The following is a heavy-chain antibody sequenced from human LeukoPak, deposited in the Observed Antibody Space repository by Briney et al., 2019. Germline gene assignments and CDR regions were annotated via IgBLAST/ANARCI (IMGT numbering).Heavy chain of an antibody. Sequence: GGSLRLSCAASGFTFSSYDMNWVRQAPGKGLEWISYISSGGSSIYYADSVKGRFTISRDNAKNSLYLNMNSLRAEDTAVYYCARDNGDSSDYWGQGTLVTVSS. D-gene: IGHD4-17*01. CDR1: GFTFSSYD. CDR3: ARDNGDSSDY. CDR2: ISSGGSSI. J-gene: IGHJ4*02. V-gene: IGHV3-48*03.